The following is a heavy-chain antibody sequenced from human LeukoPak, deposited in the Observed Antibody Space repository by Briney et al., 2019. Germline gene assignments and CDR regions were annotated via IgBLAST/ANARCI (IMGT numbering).Heavy chain of an antibody. Sequence: QPGGSLRLSCVASGFTFSSYWMHWVPQVPGKGPVWVSRINSDGRITSYADSVKGRFTISRDNAKNTLYLQMNSLRAEDTAVYSCARVGVPQYAFDIWGQGTWVTVSS. J-gene: IGHJ3*02. V-gene: IGHV3-74*01. CDR2: INSDGRIT. CDR1: GFTFSSYW. D-gene: IGHD2-2*01. CDR3: ARVGVPQYAFDI.